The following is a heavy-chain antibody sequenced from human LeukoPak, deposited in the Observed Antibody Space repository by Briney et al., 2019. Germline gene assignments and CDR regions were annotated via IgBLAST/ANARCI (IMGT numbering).Heavy chain of an antibody. V-gene: IGHV4-59*01. CDR2: IHHSGTT. Sequence: SETLSLTCTVSGGSMSSYYWSWVRQPPGKGPEWIGNIHHSGTTNYHSSLMSRVTMSIDTSKNLFSLNLNSVTAADTAVYYCAGWVWTVSRVEYFENWGQGTLATVSS. CDR3: AGWVWTVSRVEYFEN. J-gene: IGHJ1*01. D-gene: IGHD3/OR15-3a*01. CDR1: GGSMSSYY.